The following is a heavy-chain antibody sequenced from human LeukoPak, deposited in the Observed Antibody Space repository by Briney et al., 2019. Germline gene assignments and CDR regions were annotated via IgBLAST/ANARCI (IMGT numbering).Heavy chain of an antibody. D-gene: IGHD3-22*01. CDR1: GFTFSSYW. CDR3: SRSAYYDGSGNYYDY. CDR2: ISDGGSTT. V-gene: IGHV3-74*01. Sequence: QPGGSLRLSCAASGFTFSSYWMHWVRQAPGKGLVWVSRISDGGSTTTYADSVKGRFTISRDNAKNTLYPQMNGLRAEDTAVYYCSRSAYYDGSGNYYDYWGQGTLVTVSS. J-gene: IGHJ4*02.